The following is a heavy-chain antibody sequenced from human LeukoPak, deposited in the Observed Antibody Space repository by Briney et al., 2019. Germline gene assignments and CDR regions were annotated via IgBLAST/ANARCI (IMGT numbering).Heavy chain of an antibody. CDR3: GRGQYFRKTPCYSGKRYF. CDR2: INDSRST. J-gene: IGHJ4*02. D-gene: IGHD3-10*01. CDR1: GGAFSNYF. V-gene: IGHV4-34*01. Sequence: SETLSLTCAVAGGAFSNYFWTWIRQPPGKGLEWIAEINDSRSTNSNSSLRSRVAISLDTSKNQFSLRLTSVTAADTAVYYCGRGQYFRKTPCYSGKRYFGGRGTLFTVSS.